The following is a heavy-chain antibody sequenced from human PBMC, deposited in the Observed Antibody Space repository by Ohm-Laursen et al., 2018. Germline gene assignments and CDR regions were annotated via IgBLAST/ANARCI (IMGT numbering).Heavy chain of an antibody. CDR1: GYSLTELS. CDR2: FDPEEGEI. CDR3: ATESSSRKGLMVNVFDV. Sequence: ASVKVSCKVSGYSLTELSIHWVRQAPGKGLDWMGGFDPEEGEIIYAHKFLGRLTMTEDTSTDTAHMELSGLRSEDTAVYFCATESSSRKGLMVNVFDVWGQGAMVTVSS. J-gene: IGHJ3*01. D-gene: IGHD2-8*01. V-gene: IGHV1-24*01.